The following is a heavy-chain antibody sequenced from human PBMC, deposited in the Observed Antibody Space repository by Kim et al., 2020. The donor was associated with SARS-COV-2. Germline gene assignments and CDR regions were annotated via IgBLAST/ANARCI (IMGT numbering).Heavy chain of an antibody. D-gene: IGHD3-3*01. V-gene: IGHV4-34*01. Sequence: SETLSLTCAVYGGSFSGYYWSWIRQPPGKGLEWIGEINHSGGTNYNPSLKSRVTISVDTSENQFSLTLSSVTAADTAVYYCARGVLQGDFWSGYYYLDYWGQGTLVTVSS. CDR2: INHSGGT. J-gene: IGHJ4*02. CDR1: GGSFSGYY. CDR3: ARGVLQGDFWSGYYYLDY.